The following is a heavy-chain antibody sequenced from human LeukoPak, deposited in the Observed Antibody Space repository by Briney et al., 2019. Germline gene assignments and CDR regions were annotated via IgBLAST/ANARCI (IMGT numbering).Heavy chain of an antibody. CDR2: INPNSGGT. J-gene: IGHJ4*02. CDR3: ARDGGSQKNIDY. CDR1: GYTFTSYD. V-gene: IGHV1-2*02. Sequence: ASVKVSCKASGYTFTSYDINWVRQAPGQGLEWMGWINPNSGGTNYAQKFQGRVTMTRDTSISTAYMGLSRLRSDDTAVYYCARDGGSQKNIDYWGQGTLVTVSS. D-gene: IGHD1-26*01.